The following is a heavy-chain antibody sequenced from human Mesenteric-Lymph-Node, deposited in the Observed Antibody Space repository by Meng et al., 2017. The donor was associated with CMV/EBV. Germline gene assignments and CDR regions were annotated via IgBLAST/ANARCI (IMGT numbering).Heavy chain of an antibody. CDR3: ARYCSNTSCQSLFDL. CDR1: GFSFSSYW. V-gene: IGHV3-74*01. Sequence: GGSLRLSCAASGFSFSSYWMNWVRQAPGKGLVWVSRINSDGSSTSYADSVKGRFTISRDNAKNTLYLQMNSLRAEDTAVYYCARYCSNTSCQSLFDLWGRGTLVTVSS. J-gene: IGHJ2*01. CDR2: INSDGSST. D-gene: IGHD2-2*01.